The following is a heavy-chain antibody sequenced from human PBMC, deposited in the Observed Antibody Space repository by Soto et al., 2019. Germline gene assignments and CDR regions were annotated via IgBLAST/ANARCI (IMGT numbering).Heavy chain of an antibody. D-gene: IGHD2-15*01. CDR3: AKDRCGTFDY. CDR1: GFTFRSYG. Sequence: QIQLVESGGGVVQPGRSLRLSCAASGFTFRSYGMQWVRQAPGKGLEWVATISYGGSNIYYADSVKGRFTISRDNSKNTLYLQMISLRPEDTAVYYCAKDRCGTFDYWGQGSLVTVSS. J-gene: IGHJ4*02. CDR2: ISYGGSNI. V-gene: IGHV3-30*18.